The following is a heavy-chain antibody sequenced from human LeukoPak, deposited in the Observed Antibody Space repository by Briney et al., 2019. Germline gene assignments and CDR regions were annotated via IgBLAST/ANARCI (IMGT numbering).Heavy chain of an antibody. CDR3: ASTPYYGDHNNWFDP. Sequence: SETLSLTCTVSGGSISSSSYYWGWIRQPPGKGLEWIGSIYYSGSTYYNPSLKSRVTISVDTSKNQFSLKLSSVTAADTAVYYCASTPYYGDHNNWFDPWGQGTLVTVSS. CDR2: IYYSGST. D-gene: IGHD4-17*01. V-gene: IGHV4-39*07. J-gene: IGHJ5*02. CDR1: GGSISSSSYY.